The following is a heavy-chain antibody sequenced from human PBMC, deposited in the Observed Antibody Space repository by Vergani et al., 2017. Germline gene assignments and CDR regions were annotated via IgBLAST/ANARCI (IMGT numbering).Heavy chain of an antibody. D-gene: IGHD5-12*01. J-gene: IGHJ4*02. CDR3: TKDSMVATGFIYYFDS. V-gene: IGHV3-73*01. CDR2: IRSKANSYAT. Sequence: EVQLVESGGGLVKPGGSLRLSCAASGFTFSGSAMHWVRQASGKGLEWVGRIRSKANSYATAYAASVKGRFTISRDDSENTAYLQMSSLKTEDTAVYYCTKDSMVATGFIYYFDSWGQGTLVTVSS. CDR1: GFTFSGSA.